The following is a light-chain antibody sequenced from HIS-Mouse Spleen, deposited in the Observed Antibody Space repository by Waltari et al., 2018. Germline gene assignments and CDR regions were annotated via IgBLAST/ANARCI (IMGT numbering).Light chain of an antibody. CDR2: EGS. CDR3: CSYAGSSSCV. CDR1: SSDVGGYNL. Sequence: QSALTQPASVSGSPGQSITISCTGTSSDVGGYNLVPWYQQHPGKAPNLRIYEGSKRPSGFSNRFSGSKSGNTASLTISGLQAEDEADYYCCSYAGSSSCVFGGGTKLTVL. J-gene: IGLJ3*02. V-gene: IGLV2-23*01.